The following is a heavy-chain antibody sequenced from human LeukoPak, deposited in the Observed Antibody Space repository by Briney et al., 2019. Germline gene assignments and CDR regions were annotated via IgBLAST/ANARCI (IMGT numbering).Heavy chain of an antibody. CDR1: GFNSSSYW. J-gene: IGHJ4*02. Sequence: GGSLRLSCAASGFNSSSYWMHWVRQAPGKGLVWVSRINSDGISTTYADSVKGRFTISRDNAKNTLYLQMNSLRAEDTAVYYCAKGGARLCDYRGQGTLVTVSS. D-gene: IGHD1-26*01. V-gene: IGHV3-74*01. CDR3: AKGGARLCDY. CDR2: INSDGIST.